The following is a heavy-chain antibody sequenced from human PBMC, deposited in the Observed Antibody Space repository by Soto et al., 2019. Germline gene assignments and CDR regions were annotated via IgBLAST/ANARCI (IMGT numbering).Heavy chain of an antibody. V-gene: IGHV1-3*01. CDR2: INAGNGNT. CDR3: ARSPEIVYSYGLAVDY. D-gene: IGHD5-18*01. CDR1: GYTFTSYA. J-gene: IGHJ4*02. Sequence: QVQLVQSGAEVKKPGASVKVSCKASGYTFTSYAMHWVRQAPGQRLEWMGWINAGNGNTKYSQKFQGRVTITRDTSARTAYMELSSLRSEHTAVYYWARSPEIVYSYGLAVDYWGQGTLVTVSS.